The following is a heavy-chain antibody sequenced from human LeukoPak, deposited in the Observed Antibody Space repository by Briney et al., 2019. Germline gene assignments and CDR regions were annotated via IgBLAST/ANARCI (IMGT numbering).Heavy chain of an antibody. CDR1: GFTFSSYA. V-gene: IGHV3-23*01. J-gene: IGHJ6*02. CDR3: AKDSSGWYNYYYGMDV. D-gene: IGHD6-19*01. Sequence: GGSLRLSCAASGFTFSSYAMSWVRQAPGKGLEWVSAISGSGGSTYYADSVKGRFTISRDNSKNTLYLQMNSLRAEDTAVYYCAKDSSGWYNYYYGMDVWGQGTTVTVSS. CDR2: ISGSGGST.